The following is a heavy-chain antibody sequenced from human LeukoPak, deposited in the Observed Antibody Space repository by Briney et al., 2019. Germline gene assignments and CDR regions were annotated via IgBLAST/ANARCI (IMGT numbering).Heavy chain of an antibody. Sequence: ASVKVSCKASGYSFSDHHMHWVRQAAGQGLEWMGKITPSDGSTTYAQKFQDRVTMTRDTSTSTVYMELNSLTYEDTAVYYCARDTYGSDYWGQGTLVTVSS. CDR3: ARDTYGSDY. D-gene: IGHD4-17*01. V-gene: IGHV1-46*01. CDR1: GYSFSDHH. CDR2: ITPSDGST. J-gene: IGHJ4*02.